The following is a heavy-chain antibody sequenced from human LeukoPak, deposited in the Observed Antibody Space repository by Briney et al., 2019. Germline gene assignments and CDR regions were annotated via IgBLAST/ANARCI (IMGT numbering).Heavy chain of an antibody. V-gene: IGHV1-58*01. Sequence: GASVKVSCKASGFTFTSSAVQWVRQARGQRLEWIGWIVVGSGNTNYAQKFQERVTITRDMSTSTAYMEPSSLRSEDTAVYYCAAAHYYDSSGYNTHRGSRDDCFDYWGQGTLVTVSS. J-gene: IGHJ4*02. CDR1: GFTFTSSA. D-gene: IGHD3-22*01. CDR2: IVVGSGNT. CDR3: AAAHYYDSSGYNTHRGSRDDCFDY.